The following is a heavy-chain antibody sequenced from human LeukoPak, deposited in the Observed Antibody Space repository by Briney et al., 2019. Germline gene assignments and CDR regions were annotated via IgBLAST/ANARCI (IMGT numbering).Heavy chain of an antibody. Sequence: ASVKVSCKASGGTFSSYAISWVRQAPGQGLEWMGWISAYNGNTNYAQKLQGRVTMTTDTSTSTAYMELRSLRSDDTAVYYCARDDYYDSSGTFDYWGRGTLVTVSS. CDR2: ISAYNGNT. J-gene: IGHJ4*02. D-gene: IGHD3-22*01. CDR3: ARDDYYDSSGTFDY. V-gene: IGHV1-18*01. CDR1: GGTFSSYA.